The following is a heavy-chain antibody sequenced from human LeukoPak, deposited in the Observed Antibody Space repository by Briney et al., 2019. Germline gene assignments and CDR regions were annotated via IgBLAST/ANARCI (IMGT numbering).Heavy chain of an antibody. CDR3: ASMGYCSGGSCYRFDY. CDR2: IYYSGGT. J-gene: IGHJ4*02. CDR1: GGSISSYY. D-gene: IGHD2-15*01. Sequence: SETLSLTCTVSGGSISSYYWSWIRQPPGKGLEWIGYIYYSGGTNYNPSLKSRVTISVDTSKNQFSLKLSSVTAADTAVYYCASMGYCSGGSCYRFDYWGQGTLVTVSS. V-gene: IGHV4-59*01.